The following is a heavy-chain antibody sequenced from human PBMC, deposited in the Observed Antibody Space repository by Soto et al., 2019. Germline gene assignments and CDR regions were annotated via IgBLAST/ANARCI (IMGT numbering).Heavy chain of an antibody. J-gene: IGHJ4*02. CDR1: GFIFSSYT. V-gene: IGHV3-30-3*01. Sequence: SLRLSCAASGFIFSSYTMNWVRQAPGKGLEWLALISFGGSDKYYADSVKGRFTISRDNSDNTLYLQMNSLTTEDTAVYYCAREPYHGYSDNTFDYWGQGTLVTVSP. D-gene: IGHD4-17*01. CDR3: AREPYHGYSDNTFDY. CDR2: ISFGGSDK.